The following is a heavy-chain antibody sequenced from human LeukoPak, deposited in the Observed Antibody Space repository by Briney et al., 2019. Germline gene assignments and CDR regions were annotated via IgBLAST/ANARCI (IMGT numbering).Heavy chain of an antibody. Sequence: SETLSVTCAVYGEPFSGYYWNWIRQPPGKGLEWIGEINHSGSTNYNPSLKSRVTISVDTSKNPFTLKLSSVTAADTAVYYCARERRYCRGGSCSMAFFQHWGQGTLVTVSS. CDR2: INHSGST. CDR1: GEPFSGYY. CDR3: ARERRYCRGGSCSMAFFQH. D-gene: IGHD2-15*01. J-gene: IGHJ1*01. V-gene: IGHV4-34*01.